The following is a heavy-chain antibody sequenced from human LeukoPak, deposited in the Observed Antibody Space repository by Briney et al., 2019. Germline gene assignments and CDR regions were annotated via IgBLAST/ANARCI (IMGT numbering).Heavy chain of an antibody. Sequence: PGGSLRLSCEASGFTFSSYLMSWVRQAPGKGLEWVANIKQDGSEKYYVDSVKGRFTISRDNAKNSLYLQMNSLRAEDTAVYYCARAWYSSSWLSRFDPWGQGTLVTVSS. D-gene: IGHD6-13*01. CDR1: GFTFSSYL. CDR2: IKQDGSEK. J-gene: IGHJ5*02. CDR3: ARAWYSSSWLSRFDP. V-gene: IGHV3-7*04.